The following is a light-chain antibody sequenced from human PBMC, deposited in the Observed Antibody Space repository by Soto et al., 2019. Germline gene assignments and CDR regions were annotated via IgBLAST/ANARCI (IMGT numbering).Light chain of an antibody. J-gene: IGLJ2*01. CDR1: SSNIGAGYD. CDR3: QSYDSSLSGYVV. CDR2: GNS. V-gene: IGLV1-40*01. Sequence: QLVLTQPPSVSGAPGQRVTISCTGSSSNIGAGYDVHWYQQLPGTAPKLLIYGNSNRPSGVPDRFSGSKSGTSASLAITGLQAEVEADYYCQSYDSSLSGYVVFGRGTKLTVL.